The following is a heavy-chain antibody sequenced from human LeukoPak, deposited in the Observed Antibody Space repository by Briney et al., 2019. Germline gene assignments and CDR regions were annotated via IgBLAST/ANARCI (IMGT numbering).Heavy chain of an antibody. CDR2: INAGNGNT. J-gene: IGHJ5*02. D-gene: IGHD2-2*01. V-gene: IGHV1-3*01. CDR3: ARGVRPVMSVVPVGLGWFDP. Sequence: ASVKVSCKASGYTFTSYAMHWVRQAPGQRLEWMGWINAGNGNTKYSQKFQGRVTITRDTSASTAYMELSSLRSEDTAVYYCARGVRPVMSVVPVGLGWFDPWGQGTLVTVSS. CDR1: GYTFTSYA.